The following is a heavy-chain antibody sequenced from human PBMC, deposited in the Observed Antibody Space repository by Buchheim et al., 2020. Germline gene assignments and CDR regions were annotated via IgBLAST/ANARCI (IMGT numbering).Heavy chain of an antibody. CDR3: ARVSGWYLDY. CDR2: INSGGGTK. J-gene: IGHJ4*02. V-gene: IGHV3-48*03. CDR1: GFTFSGYE. Sequence: EAQLVESGGGLVQPGGSLRLSCAASGFTFSGYEMNWVRQAPGKGLEWVSYINSGGGTKFYADSVKGRFTISRDNAKNSLYLQMNSLRAEDTAVYYCARVSGWYLDYWGQGTL. D-gene: IGHD6-19*01.